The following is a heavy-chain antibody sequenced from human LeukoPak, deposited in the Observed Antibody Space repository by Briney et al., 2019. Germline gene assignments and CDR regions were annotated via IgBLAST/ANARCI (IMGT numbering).Heavy chain of an antibody. J-gene: IGHJ4*02. CDR2: ISVSGGST. D-gene: IGHD6-19*01. Sequence: GGSLRLSCAASGFTFSSYAMSWVRQAPGKGLEWVSAISVSGGSTYYADSVKGRFTISRDNSKNTLYLQMNSLRAEDTAVYYCTKEPIAMAGNYYFDYWGQGTLVSVSS. CDR3: TKEPIAMAGNYYFDY. CDR1: GFTFSSYA. V-gene: IGHV3-23*01.